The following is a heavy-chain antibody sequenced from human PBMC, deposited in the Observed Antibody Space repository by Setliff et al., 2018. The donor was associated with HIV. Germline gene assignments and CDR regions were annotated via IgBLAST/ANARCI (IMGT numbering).Heavy chain of an antibody. CDR2: FDPEDGNT. Sequence: QAPGKGLEWMGGFDPEDGNTIYAQKFQGRVTMTADTSTDTAYMELSNLRSEDTAVYYCATVSHTNVAAHDAFDIWGQGTMVTVSS. D-gene: IGHD6-19*01. J-gene: IGHJ3*02. CDR3: ATVSHTNVAAHDAFDI. V-gene: IGHV1-24*01.